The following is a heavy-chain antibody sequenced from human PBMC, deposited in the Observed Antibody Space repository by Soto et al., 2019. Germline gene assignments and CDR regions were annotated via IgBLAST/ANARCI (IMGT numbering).Heavy chain of an antibody. CDR2: INHSGST. Sequence: PSETLSLTCAVYGGSFSGYYWSWIRQPPGKGLEWIWEINHSGSTNYNPSLKSRVTISVDTSKNQFSLRLSSVTAADAAVYYCARVRGLLWFGELCYYYYGMKGWGQWTTVTVSS. CDR3: ARVRGLLWFGELCYYYYGMKG. V-gene: IGHV4-34*01. J-gene: IGHJ6*02. CDR1: GGSFSGYY. D-gene: IGHD3-10*01.